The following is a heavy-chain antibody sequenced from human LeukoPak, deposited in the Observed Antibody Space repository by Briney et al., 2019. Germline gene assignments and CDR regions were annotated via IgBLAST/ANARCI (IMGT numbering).Heavy chain of an antibody. CDR2: IYTSGST. CDR3: SRSVVPAANRDDFNH. Sequence: SETLSLTCTVSGGSISSYYWSWIRQSAGQGLEWIVRIYTSGSTNYNHSLKSRVTMSVDTSKNQFSLQMSSVTAADTAVYYCSRSVVPAANRDDFNHWGQGTMVTVSS. J-gene: IGHJ3*01. V-gene: IGHV4-4*07. CDR1: GGSISSYY. D-gene: IGHD2-2*01.